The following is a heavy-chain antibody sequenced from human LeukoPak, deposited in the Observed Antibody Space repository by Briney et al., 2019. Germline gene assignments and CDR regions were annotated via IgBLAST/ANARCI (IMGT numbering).Heavy chain of an antibody. Sequence: KPSETLSLTCNVSYYSIARGYYWGWIRQPPGKGLEWNGSIYRDGTTTYNPSLKSRVTISVDTPKNQFSLKMRSVTAADTAVYYCARRGDSGYDYYYFDYWGQGTLVTVSS. J-gene: IGHJ4*02. D-gene: IGHD5-12*01. CDR1: YYSIARGYY. V-gene: IGHV4-38-2*02. CDR3: ARRGDSGYDYYYFDY. CDR2: IYRDGTT.